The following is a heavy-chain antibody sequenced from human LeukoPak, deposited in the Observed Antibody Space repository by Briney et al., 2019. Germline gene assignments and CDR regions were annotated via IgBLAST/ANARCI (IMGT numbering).Heavy chain of an antibody. Sequence: GGSLRLSCVASGFTFNNYGMSWVRQAPGKGLEWVSAISGSGGSTYYADSVKGRFTISRDNSKNTLYLQMNSLRAEDTAVYYCAKGGRTIFGVSDYWGQGTLVTVSS. D-gene: IGHD3-3*01. V-gene: IGHV3-23*01. CDR2: ISGSGGST. CDR1: GFTFNNYG. CDR3: AKGGRTIFGVSDY. J-gene: IGHJ4*02.